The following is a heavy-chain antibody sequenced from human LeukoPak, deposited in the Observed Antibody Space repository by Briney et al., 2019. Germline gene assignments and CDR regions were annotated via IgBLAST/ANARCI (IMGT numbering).Heavy chain of an antibody. CDR1: GGSFSGYY. CDR3: ARYNYAMTPFDY. CDR2: INHSGST. Sequence: SETLSLTCAVYGGSFSGYYWSWIRQPPGKGLEWIGEINHSGSTNYNPSLKSRVTISVDTSKNQFSLKLSSVTAADTAVYYCARYNYAMTPFDYWGQGTLVTVSS. V-gene: IGHV4-34*01. D-gene: IGHD2-8*01. J-gene: IGHJ4*02.